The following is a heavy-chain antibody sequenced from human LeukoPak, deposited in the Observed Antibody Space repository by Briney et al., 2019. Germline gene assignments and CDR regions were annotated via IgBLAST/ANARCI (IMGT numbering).Heavy chain of an antibody. Sequence: PGGSLRLSCAASGFTFSSYAMHWVRQAPGKGLEWVAVISYDGSNKYYADSVKGRFTISRDNSKNTLYLQMNSLRAEDTAVYYCAKEYSSSWYALHYFDYWGQGTLVTVSS. CDR2: ISYDGSNK. CDR3: AKEYSSSWYALHYFDY. V-gene: IGHV3-30-3*02. D-gene: IGHD6-13*01. J-gene: IGHJ4*02. CDR1: GFTFSSYA.